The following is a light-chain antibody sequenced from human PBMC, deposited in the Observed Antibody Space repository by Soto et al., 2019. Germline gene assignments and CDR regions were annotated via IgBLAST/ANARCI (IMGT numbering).Light chain of an antibody. Sequence: QSALTQPASVSGSPGQSITISCTGTSSDVGGYNYVSWYQQHPGKAPQLMIYDVSSRPSGVSLRFSGSKSGNTASLTISGLQAEDEAYYFCSSYTAITTTRVFGGGTKLPS. CDR3: SSYTAITTTRV. V-gene: IGLV2-14*03. J-gene: IGLJ2*01. CDR2: DVS. CDR1: SSDVGGYNY.